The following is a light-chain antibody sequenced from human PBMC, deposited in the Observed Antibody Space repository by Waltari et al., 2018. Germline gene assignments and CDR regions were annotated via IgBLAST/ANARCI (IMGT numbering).Light chain of an antibody. J-gene: IGKJ1*01. V-gene: IGKV1-5*03. CDR1: QNISPW. Sequence: IQMTQSPSTLSASVGDRVNITCRASQNISPWLAWHQQKPGKAPRLLIYKTSTLESGVPSRFSGSGSGTEFTLTISSLQPEDFATYYCQRYKTSFRTFGQGTRVEIK. CDR3: QRYKTSFRT. CDR2: KTS.